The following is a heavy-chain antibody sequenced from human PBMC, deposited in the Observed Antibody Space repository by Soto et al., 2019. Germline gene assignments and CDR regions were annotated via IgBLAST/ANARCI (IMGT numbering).Heavy chain of an antibody. J-gene: IGHJ6*02. Sequence: GGSLRLSCAASGFTFSNAWMNWVRQAPGKGLEWVGRIKSKTDGGTTDYAAPVKGRFTISRDDSKNTLYLQMNSLKTEDTAVYYCTTGKVEGIAVAGTFRYYYYGMDVWGQGTTVTVSS. CDR3: TTGKVEGIAVAGTFRYYYYGMDV. V-gene: IGHV3-15*07. D-gene: IGHD6-19*01. CDR1: GFTFSNAW. CDR2: IKSKTDGGTT.